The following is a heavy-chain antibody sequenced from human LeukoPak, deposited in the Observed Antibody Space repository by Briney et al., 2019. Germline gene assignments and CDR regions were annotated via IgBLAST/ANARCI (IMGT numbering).Heavy chain of an antibody. Sequence: GGSLRLSCAASGFTFSSYSMNWVRQAPGKGLEWVSGISGSGGSTYYADSVKGRFTISRDNSKNTLYVQMNSLRAEDTAVYYCAGLYGSGSWGQGTLVTVSS. J-gene: IGHJ4*02. CDR3: AGLYGSGS. V-gene: IGHV3-23*01. CDR2: ISGSGGST. D-gene: IGHD3-10*01. CDR1: GFTFSSYS.